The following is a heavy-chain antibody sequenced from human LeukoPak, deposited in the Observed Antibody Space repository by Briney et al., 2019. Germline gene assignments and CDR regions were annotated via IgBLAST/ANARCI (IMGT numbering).Heavy chain of an antibody. J-gene: IGHJ4*02. CDR1: GGSISSYY. Sequence: PSETLSLTCTVSGGSISSYYWSWIRQHPGKGLEWIGYIYYSGSTYYNPSLKSRVTISVDTSKNQFSLKLSSVTAADTAVYYCARYYGSGSFHFDYWGQGTLVTVSS. CDR2: IYYSGST. CDR3: ARYYGSGSFHFDY. V-gene: IGHV4-59*06. D-gene: IGHD3-10*01.